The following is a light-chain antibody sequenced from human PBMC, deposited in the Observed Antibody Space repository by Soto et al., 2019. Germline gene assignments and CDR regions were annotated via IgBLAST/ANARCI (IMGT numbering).Light chain of an antibody. CDR2: GPS. Sequence: EIVMTQSPATLSVSPGESATVSCRASQSIRSTLAWYQQIPGQAPRLLIYGPSTRVTGIPARFSGSGSGTEFSLTISSLQPEDSAVYYCQQYNNCLRGSFGPGTKLEIK. CDR1: QSIRST. V-gene: IGKV3-15*01. J-gene: IGKJ2*04. CDR3: QQYNNCLRGS.